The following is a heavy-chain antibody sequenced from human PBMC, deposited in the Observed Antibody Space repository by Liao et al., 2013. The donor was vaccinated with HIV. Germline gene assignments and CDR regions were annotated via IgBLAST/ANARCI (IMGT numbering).Heavy chain of an antibody. V-gene: IGHV4-4*07. Sequence: QVQLQESGPGLVKPSETLSLTCTVSGDSISSYYWSWIRQPAGKGLEWIGRSYSSGRPNYNASLKRRVTMSVDTSKNQFSLKLSSVTAADTAVYYCARGPRYYYGSPLSFQHWGQGALVTVSS. CDR3: ARGPRYYYGSPLSFQH. J-gene: IGHJ1*01. CDR1: GDSISSYY. D-gene: IGHD3-10*01. CDR2: SYSSGRP.